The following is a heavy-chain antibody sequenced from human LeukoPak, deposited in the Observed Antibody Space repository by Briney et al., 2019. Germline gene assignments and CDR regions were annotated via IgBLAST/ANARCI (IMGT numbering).Heavy chain of an antibody. Sequence: GGSLRLSCAASGFILSSYGMHWVRQAPGKGLEWVTVISFDGSKKYYADSVRGRFTVSRDSSKNTMHLQMNSLRAEDTAVYYCAKDGPRELRYFDWLLLGYGMDVWGQGTTVTVSS. J-gene: IGHJ6*02. CDR1: GFILSSYG. CDR2: ISFDGSKK. V-gene: IGHV3-30*18. D-gene: IGHD3-9*01. CDR3: AKDGPRELRYFDWLLLGYGMDV.